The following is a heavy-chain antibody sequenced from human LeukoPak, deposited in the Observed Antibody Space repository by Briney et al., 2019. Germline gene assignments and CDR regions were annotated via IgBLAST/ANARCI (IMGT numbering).Heavy chain of an antibody. CDR2: IIPILGIA. CDR1: GGTFSSYA. D-gene: IGHD3-22*01. Sequence: GASVKVSCKASGGTFSSYAISWVRQAPGQGLEWMGRIIPILGIANYAQKFQGRVTITADKSTSTAYMELSSLRSEDTAVYYCATGYYYDSSGYVYWGQGTLVTVSS. J-gene: IGHJ4*02. CDR3: ATGYYYDSSGYVY. V-gene: IGHV1-69*04.